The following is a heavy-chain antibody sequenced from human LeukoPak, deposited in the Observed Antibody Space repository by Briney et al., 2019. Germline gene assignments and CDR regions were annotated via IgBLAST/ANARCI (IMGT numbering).Heavy chain of an antibody. CDR1: GYTFTSYD. CDR3: ARLDGYNYVLGY. V-gene: IGHV1-8*03. D-gene: IGHD5-24*01. Sequence: ASVKVSCKASGYTFTSYDINWVRQATGQGLEWMGWMNPNSGNTGYAQKFQGRVTITRNTSISTAYMELSSLRSEDTAVYYCARLDGYNYVLGYWGQGTLVTVSS. CDR2: MNPNSGNT. J-gene: IGHJ4*02.